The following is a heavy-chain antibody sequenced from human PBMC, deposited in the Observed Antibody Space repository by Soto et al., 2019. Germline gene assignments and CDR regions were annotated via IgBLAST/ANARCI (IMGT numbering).Heavy chain of an antibody. D-gene: IGHD6-19*01. J-gene: IGHJ4*02. V-gene: IGHV3-7*01. CDR1: GFTFSSYA. CDR3: ARGASQWLVGDY. Sequence: GGSLRLSCAASGFTFSSYAMSWVRQAPGKGLQWVANIKRDGSETYYEDSVRGRLTISRDNAKKSLYLQMNSLRAEDTAMYFCARGASQWLVGDYWGQGALVTVSS. CDR2: IKRDGSET.